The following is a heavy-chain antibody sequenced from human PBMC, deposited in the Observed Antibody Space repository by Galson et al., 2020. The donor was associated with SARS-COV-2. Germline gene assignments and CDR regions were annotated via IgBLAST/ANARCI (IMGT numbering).Heavy chain of an antibody. CDR2: INSEGNIT. Sequence: GGSLRLSSTASGFTFSSFWMHWVRQAPGKGLVWVSRINSEGNITSYADSVKGRFTISRDNAKNTLYLQMNSLRAEDTAVYYCTATRAYWGEGTLVTVSS. CDR1: GFTFSSFW. D-gene: IGHD1-26*01. CDR3: TATRAY. V-gene: IGHV3-74*01. J-gene: IGHJ4*02.